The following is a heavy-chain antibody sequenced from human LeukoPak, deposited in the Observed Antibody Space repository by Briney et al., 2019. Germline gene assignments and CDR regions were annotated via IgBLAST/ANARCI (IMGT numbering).Heavy chain of an antibody. CDR1: GYSFTSYW. CDR3: ARHGSGSSYYYYMDV. Sequence: GESLKISCKGSGYSFTSYWIGWVRQMPGKGLEWMGIIYPGDSDTRYSPSFQGQVTISADKSISTAYLQWSSLKASDTAMYYCARHGSGSSYYYYMDVWGKGTTVTVS. CDR2: IYPGDSDT. D-gene: IGHD3-10*01. V-gene: IGHV5-51*01. J-gene: IGHJ6*03.